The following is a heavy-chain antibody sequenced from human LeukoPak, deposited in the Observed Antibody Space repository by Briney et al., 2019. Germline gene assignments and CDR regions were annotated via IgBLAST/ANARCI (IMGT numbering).Heavy chain of an antibody. Sequence: SETLSLTCTVSGGSVSSGSYYWSWIRQPPGKGLEWIGYIYYSGSTNYNPSLKSRVTISVDTSKNQFSLKLSSVTAADTAVYYCARGGVFVPFDYWGQGTLVTVSS. CDR3: ARGGVFVPFDY. V-gene: IGHV4-61*01. J-gene: IGHJ4*02. CDR1: GGSVSSGSYY. D-gene: IGHD3-16*02. CDR2: IYYSGST.